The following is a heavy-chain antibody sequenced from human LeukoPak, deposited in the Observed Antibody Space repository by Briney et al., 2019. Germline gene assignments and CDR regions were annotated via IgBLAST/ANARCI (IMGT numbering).Heavy chain of an antibody. D-gene: IGHD5-12*01. V-gene: IGHV3-15*01. Sequence: GGSLRLSSAASGFTFNNAWMSWVRQAPGKGLEWVGRTKSITDGGTTDYAAPVKGRFTISRDDSENRLYLQMNSLKTEDTAVYYCTAGTGYSDHDYWGQGTLVTVSS. CDR3: TAGTGYSDHDY. CDR2: TKSITDGGTT. CDR1: GFTFNNAW. J-gene: IGHJ4*02.